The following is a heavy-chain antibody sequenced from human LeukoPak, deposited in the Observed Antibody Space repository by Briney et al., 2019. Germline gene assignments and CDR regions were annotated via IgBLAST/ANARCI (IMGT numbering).Heavy chain of an antibody. Sequence: SETLSPTCTVSGGSISSGSYYWSWIRQPAGKGLEWIGRIYTSGSTNYNPSLKSRVTISVDTSKNQFSLKLSSVTAADTAVYYCARADYGGNYGYWGQGTLVTVSS. CDR3: ARADYGGNYGY. V-gene: IGHV4-61*02. CDR1: GGSISSGSYY. CDR2: IYTSGST. J-gene: IGHJ4*02. D-gene: IGHD4/OR15-4a*01.